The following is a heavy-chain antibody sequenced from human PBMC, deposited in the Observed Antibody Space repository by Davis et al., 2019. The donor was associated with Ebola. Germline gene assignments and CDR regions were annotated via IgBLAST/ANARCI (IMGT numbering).Heavy chain of an antibody. D-gene: IGHD1-26*01. CDR2: ISYDGSNK. CDR1: GFTFSSYA. V-gene: IGHV3-30-3*01. Sequence: GESLKISCAASGFTFSSYAMHWVRQAPGKGLEWVAVISYDGSNKYYADSVKGRFTISRDNSKNTLYLQMNSLRAEDTAVYYCAREKELGEWELLQGGFDYWGQGTLVTVSS. CDR3: AREKELGEWELLQGGFDY. J-gene: IGHJ4*02.